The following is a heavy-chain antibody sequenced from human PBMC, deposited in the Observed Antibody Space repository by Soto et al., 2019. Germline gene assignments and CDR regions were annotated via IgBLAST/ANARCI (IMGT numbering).Heavy chain of an antibody. CDR2: IIPILGIA. V-gene: IGHV1-69*02. J-gene: IGHJ4*02. CDR3: ARVSGVVTADTGIDY. Sequence: QVQLVQSGAEVKKPGSSVKVSCKASGGTFSSYTISWVRQAPGQGLEWMGRIIPILGIANYAQKFQGRVTITADKSTSTAYMELSSLRSEDTAVYYCARVSGVVTADTGIDYWGQGTLVTVSS. CDR1: GGTFSSYT. D-gene: IGHD2-21*02.